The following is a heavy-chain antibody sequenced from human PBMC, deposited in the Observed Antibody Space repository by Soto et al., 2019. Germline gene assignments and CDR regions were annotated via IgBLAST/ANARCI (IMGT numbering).Heavy chain of an antibody. CDR2: IYHSGST. V-gene: IGHV4-30-2*01. CDR3: ARVLFGDAAGKRGMDA. Sequence: SETLSLTCAVSGGSISSGGYSWSWIRQPPGKGLEWIGYIYHSGSTYYNPSLKSRVTISVDRSKNQFSLKLSPVTAADTAVYYCARVLFGDAAGKRGMDARGQGPTVTVPS. J-gene: IGHJ6*02. CDR1: GGSISSGGYS. D-gene: IGHD6-19*01.